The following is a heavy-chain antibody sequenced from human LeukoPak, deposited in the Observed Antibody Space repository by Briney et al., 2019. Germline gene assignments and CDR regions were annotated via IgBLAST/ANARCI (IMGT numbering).Heavy chain of an antibody. CDR1: GFTCSSYA. CDR3: ARPYDTRGYFPDY. Sequence: PGGSLRLSCAASGFTCSSYAMNWVRQAPGKGLEWVSSISRGSDHIFYADSMKGRFTISRDNAKNSLYLQMNSLGAEDTAVYYCARPYDTRGYFPDYWGQGTLVTVSS. J-gene: IGHJ4*02. V-gene: IGHV3-21*01. D-gene: IGHD3-22*01. CDR2: ISRGSDHI.